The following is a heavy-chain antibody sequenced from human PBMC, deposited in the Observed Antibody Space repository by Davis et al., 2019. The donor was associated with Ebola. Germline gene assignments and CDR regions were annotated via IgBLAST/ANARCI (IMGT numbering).Heavy chain of an antibody. CDR3: ARGDTSSFAGNGYYLDY. V-gene: IGHV4-59*08. CDR2: MHDSGTS. Sequence: SETLSLTCTVSGGSITSYYFSWIRQFPGKRLEWIGYMHDSGTSNYNPSLKSRVTISVDTSKDQFSLKLTSMSDADTAVYYCARGDTSSFAGNGYYLDYWGQGIPVTVSS. D-gene: IGHD6-13*01. J-gene: IGHJ4*02. CDR1: GGSITSYY.